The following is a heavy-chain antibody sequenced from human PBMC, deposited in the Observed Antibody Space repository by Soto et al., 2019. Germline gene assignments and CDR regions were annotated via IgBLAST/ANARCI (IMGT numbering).Heavy chain of an antibody. D-gene: IGHD1-26*01. J-gene: IGHJ2*01. CDR1: GGSISGNY. Sequence: QVQLQESGPILVKPSETLSLTCTVSGGSISGNYWNWIRQPPGKGLEWIAYMHYSGSTKYNPSLKSRIATSVDTSKNQLSLKFTSVTATDTAVYYCARSGGELLNWNFDLWGRGTLVSVSS. V-gene: IGHV4-59*01. CDR2: MHYSGST. CDR3: ARSGGELLNWNFDL.